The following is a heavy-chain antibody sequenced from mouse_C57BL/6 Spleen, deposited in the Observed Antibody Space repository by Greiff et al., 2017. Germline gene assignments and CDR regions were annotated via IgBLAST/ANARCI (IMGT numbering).Heavy chain of an antibody. D-gene: IGHD2-1*01. CDR1: GFTFSSYA. Sequence: EVKVVESGEGLVKPGGSLKLSCAASGFTFSSYAMSWVRQTPEKRLEWVAYISSGGDYIYYADTVKGRFTISRDNARNTLYLQMSSLKSEDTAMYYCTRVYGNYGDYAMDYWGQGTSVTVSS. CDR2: ISSGGDYI. CDR3: TRVYGNYGDYAMDY. V-gene: IGHV5-9-1*02. J-gene: IGHJ4*01.